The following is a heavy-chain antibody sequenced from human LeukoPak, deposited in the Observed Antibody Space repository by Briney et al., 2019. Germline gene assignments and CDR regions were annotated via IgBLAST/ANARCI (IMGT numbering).Heavy chain of an antibody. J-gene: IGHJ4*02. CDR3: AKDRGGAVAGTSFDY. Sequence: GGSLRLSCAASGFTFNSYAMSWVRQAPGKGLEWVSAITGSGDTTYYADSVKGRFTVSRDNSKNTLYLQMNSLGAEDTAVYYCAKDRGGAVAGTSFDYWGQGTLVTVSS. V-gene: IGHV3-23*01. CDR1: GFTFNSYA. D-gene: IGHD6-19*01. CDR2: ITGSGDTT.